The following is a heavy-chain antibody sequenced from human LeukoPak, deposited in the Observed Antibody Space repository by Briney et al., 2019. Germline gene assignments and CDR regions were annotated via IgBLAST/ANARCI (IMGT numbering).Heavy chain of an antibody. V-gene: IGHV1-2*02. D-gene: IGHD6-13*01. CDR2: INPNSGGT. CDR3: ASPHSSTSNYYYYGMDV. CDR1: GYTFTDYY. Sequence: ASVKVPCKASGYTFTDYYLHWVRQAPGQGLEWMGWINPNSGGTNYAQKFQGRVTMTRDTSINTAYMELSRLRSDDTAVYYCASPHSSTSNYYYYGMDVWGQGTTVTVSS. J-gene: IGHJ6*02.